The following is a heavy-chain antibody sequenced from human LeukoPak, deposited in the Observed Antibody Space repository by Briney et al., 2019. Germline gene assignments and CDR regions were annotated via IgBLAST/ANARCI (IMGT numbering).Heavy chain of an antibody. J-gene: IGHJ4*02. CDR1: RTSFSGYY. CDR2: INHTGST. CDR3: SRGDY. V-gene: IGHV4-34*01. Sequence: TSETLSLTCAVYRTSFSGYYWSWIRQPPGKGLEWIGEINHTGSTNYNPSLKHRVTISVDPSKSQLSLHLTSVTAADTAVYYCSRGDYWGQGTLVTVSS.